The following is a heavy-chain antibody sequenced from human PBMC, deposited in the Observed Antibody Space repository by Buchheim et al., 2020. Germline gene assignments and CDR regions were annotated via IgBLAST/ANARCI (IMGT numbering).Heavy chain of an antibody. V-gene: IGHV3-30*04. J-gene: IGHJ6*01. Sequence: QVQLVESGGGVVQPGRSLRLSCAASGFTFSSYAMHWVRQAPGKGLEWVAVISYDGSNKYYADSVKGRFTISRDNSKSTLYLQMNSLRAEDTAVYYCARDRWELLRGNYYYGMDVWGQGTT. CDR2: ISYDGSNK. CDR3: ARDRWELLRGNYYYGMDV. D-gene: IGHD1-26*01. CDR1: GFTFSSYA.